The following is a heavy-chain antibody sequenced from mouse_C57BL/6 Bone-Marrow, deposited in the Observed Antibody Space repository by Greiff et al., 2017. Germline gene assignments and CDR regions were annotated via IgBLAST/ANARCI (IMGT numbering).Heavy chain of an antibody. CDR2: INPSSGYT. CDR3: ARLGGLRQYYFDD. D-gene: IGHD3-2*02. CDR1: GYTFTSYT. V-gene: IGHV1-4*01. J-gene: IGHJ2*01. Sequence: VQLQQSGAELARPGASVKMSCKASGYTFTSYTMHWVKQRPGQGLEWIGYINPSSGYTKYNQKFKDKATLTADKSSSTAYMQLSSLTSEDSAGYYCARLGGLRQYYFDDWGQGTTLTVSS.